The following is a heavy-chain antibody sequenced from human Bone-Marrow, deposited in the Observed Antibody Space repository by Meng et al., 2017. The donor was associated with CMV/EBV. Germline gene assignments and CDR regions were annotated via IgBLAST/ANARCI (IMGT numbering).Heavy chain of an antibody. V-gene: IGHV1-2*02. Sequence: ASVKVSCKASGGTFSSYAISWVRQAPGQGLEWMGWINPNSGGTNYAQKFQGRVTMTRDTSISTAYMELSRLRSDDTAVYYCARDREPLVAVRLGWFDPWGQGTLVTVSS. CDR2: INPNSGGT. D-gene: IGHD1-26*01. CDR1: GGTFSSYA. CDR3: ARDREPLVAVRLGWFDP. J-gene: IGHJ5*02.